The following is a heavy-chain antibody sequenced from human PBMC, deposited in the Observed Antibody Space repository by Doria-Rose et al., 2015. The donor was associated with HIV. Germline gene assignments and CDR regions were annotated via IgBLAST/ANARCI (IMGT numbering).Heavy chain of an antibody. J-gene: IGHJ4*02. CDR3: ARIHSLSSSSLGH. CDR1: GYTFSAYA. Sequence: VKKPGASVTVSCKTSGYTFSAYAIHWVRRAPGQRLEWMGWLNVGNGDTRYSRKFQDRVTITSDTSANTGYMALSSLRSEDTAVYYCARIHSLSSSSLGHWGQGTLVTVSS. CDR2: LNVGNGDT. D-gene: IGHD6-13*01. V-gene: IGHV1-3*01.